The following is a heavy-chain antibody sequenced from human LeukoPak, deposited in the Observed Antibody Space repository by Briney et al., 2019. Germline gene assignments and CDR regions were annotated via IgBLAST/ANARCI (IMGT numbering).Heavy chain of an antibody. CDR3: ARGEYDPVDY. CDR1: GYTFTGYY. Sequence: ASVKVSCKASGYTFTGYYMHWVRQAPGQGLEWMGWISAYNGNTNYAQKLQGRVTMTTDTSTSTAYMELRSLRSDDTAVYYCARGEYDPVDYWGQGTLVTVSS. CDR2: ISAYNGNT. D-gene: IGHD2/OR15-2a*01. J-gene: IGHJ4*02. V-gene: IGHV1-18*04.